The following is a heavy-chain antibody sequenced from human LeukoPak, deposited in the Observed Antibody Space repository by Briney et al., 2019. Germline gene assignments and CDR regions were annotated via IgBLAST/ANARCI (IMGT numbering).Heavy chain of an antibody. CDR2: IYYSGST. CDR1: GGSISSSSYY. Sequence: SETLSLTCTVSGGSISSSSYYWGWIRQPPGKGLEWIGSIYYSGSTYYNPSLKSRVTISVDTSKNQFSLKLSSVTAADTAVYYCAREAYGSIYYDSSGIDYWGQGTLVTVSS. J-gene: IGHJ4*02. D-gene: IGHD3-22*01. V-gene: IGHV4-39*07. CDR3: AREAYGSIYYDSSGIDY.